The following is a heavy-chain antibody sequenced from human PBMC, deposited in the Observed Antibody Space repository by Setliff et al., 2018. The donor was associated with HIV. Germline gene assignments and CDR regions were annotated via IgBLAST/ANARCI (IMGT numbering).Heavy chain of an antibody. CDR2: ISSSNSPI. V-gene: IGHV3-48*01. CDR1: RFTFSSYS. J-gene: IGHJ4*02. Sequence: GGSLRLSCAASRFTFSSYSMHWVRQAPGKGLEWVSYISSSNSPIYYANSVKGRFTVSRDNAKNSLYLQMNSLRAEDTAVYYCARGRVDTTMVPPPYWGQGTLVTVS. CDR3: ARGRVDTTMVPPPY. D-gene: IGHD5-18*01.